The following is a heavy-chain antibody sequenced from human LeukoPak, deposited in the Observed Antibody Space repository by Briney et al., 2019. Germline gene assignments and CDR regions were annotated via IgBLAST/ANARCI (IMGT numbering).Heavy chain of an antibody. Sequence: ASVKVSCKASGGTFSGYAISWVRQAPGQGLEWVGGIIPIFGTANYAQKFQGRVTITADESTSTAYMELSSLRSEDTAVYYCVVGDFWSGYPRYYYYYYGMDVWGQGTTVTVSS. CDR2: IIPIFGTA. V-gene: IGHV1-69*13. CDR1: GGTFSGYA. J-gene: IGHJ6*02. D-gene: IGHD3-3*01. CDR3: VVGDFWSGYPRYYYYYYGMDV.